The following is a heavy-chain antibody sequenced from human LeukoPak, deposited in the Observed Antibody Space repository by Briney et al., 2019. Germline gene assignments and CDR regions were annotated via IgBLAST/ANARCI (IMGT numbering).Heavy chain of an antibody. V-gene: IGHV1-2*02. CDR3: ARDGNWNYHPFDP. D-gene: IGHD1-7*01. J-gene: IGHJ5*02. CDR2: INPNSGGT. CDR1: GYTFTGHY. Sequence: EASVKVSCKASGYTFTGHYMHWVRQAPGQGLEWMGWINPNSGGTNYAQKFQGRVTMTRDTSISTAYMELSRLRSDDTAVYYCARDGNWNYHPFDPWGQGTLVTVSS.